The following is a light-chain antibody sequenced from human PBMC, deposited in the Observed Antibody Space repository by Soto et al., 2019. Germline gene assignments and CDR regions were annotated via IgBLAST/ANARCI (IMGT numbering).Light chain of an antibody. CDR1: QTVSSN. CDR2: GAA. CDR3: QQYNDRWT. J-gene: IGKJ1*01. V-gene: IGKV3-15*01. Sequence: EIVMTQSQATLSLSPGERATLSCRASQTVSSNLAWYQQKPGQAPRLLIYGAATRATGIPARFIGSGSGTEFTLTIRSMKSEDFAVDFCQQYNDRWTFGQGTKVDI.